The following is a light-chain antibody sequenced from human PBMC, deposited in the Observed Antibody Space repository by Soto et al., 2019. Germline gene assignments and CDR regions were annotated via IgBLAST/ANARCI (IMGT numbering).Light chain of an antibody. CDR2: GAS. CDR3: QQRSNWPIT. CDR1: QSVSSF. V-gene: IGKV3D-20*02. J-gene: IGKJ5*01. Sequence: DIVLTQSPGTLYLSPGERATLSCRASQSVSSFLAWYQQKVGQAPRLLIYGASSRATGITDRFSGSGSGTDFTLTISRLEPEDFAVYYCQQRSNWPITFGQGTRLEIK.